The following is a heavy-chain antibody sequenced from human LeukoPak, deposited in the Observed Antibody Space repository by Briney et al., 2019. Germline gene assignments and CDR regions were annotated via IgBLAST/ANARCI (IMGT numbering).Heavy chain of an antibody. CDR3: ARGERLLSYFDY. CDR2: IIPIFGTA. V-gene: IGHV1-69*13. Sequence: GASVKVSCKASGGTFSSYAISWVRQAPGQGLEWMGGIIPIFGTANYAQKFQGRVTITADESTSTAYMELSSLRSEDTAVYYCARGERLLSYFDYWGQGTLVTVSS. D-gene: IGHD4/OR15-4a*01. CDR1: GGTFSSYA. J-gene: IGHJ4*02.